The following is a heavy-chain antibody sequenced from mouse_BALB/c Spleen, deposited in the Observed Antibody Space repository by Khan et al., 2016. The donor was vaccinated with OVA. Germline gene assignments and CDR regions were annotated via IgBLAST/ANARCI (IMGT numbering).Heavy chain of an antibody. D-gene: IGHD1-1*01. CDR3: AISNYGSHWYFDV. CDR2: IFPVDGRS. CDR1: GNSSIRYY. Sequence: QVQLQQSGRELVKPGTSVNMSCKASGNSSIRYYIHWVKQRPGQGLEWIGWIFPVDGRSKYNEKFKGKTALTADKSSSTAYMLLSSLTSEDSAIXFCAISNYGSHWYFDVWGAGTTVTVSS. V-gene: IGHV1S56*01. J-gene: IGHJ1*01.